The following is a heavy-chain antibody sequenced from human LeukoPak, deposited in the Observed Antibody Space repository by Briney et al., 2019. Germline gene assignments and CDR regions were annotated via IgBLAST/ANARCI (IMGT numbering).Heavy chain of an antibody. D-gene: IGHD5-18*01. CDR3: AKDRPDRAMVQYSDY. Sequence: GRSLRLSCAASGFTFSSYGMPWVRQAPGKGLEWVAVISYDGSNKYYADSVKGRFTISRDNSKNTLYLQMNSLRAEDTAGYYCAKDRPDRAMVQYSDYWGQGTLVTVSS. CDR2: ISYDGSNK. CDR1: GFTFSSYG. J-gene: IGHJ4*02. V-gene: IGHV3-30*18.